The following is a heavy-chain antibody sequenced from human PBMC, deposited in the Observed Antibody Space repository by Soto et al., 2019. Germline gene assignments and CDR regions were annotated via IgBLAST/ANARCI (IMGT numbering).Heavy chain of an antibody. V-gene: IGHV6-1*01. Sequence: PSQTLSLTCAISGDSVSDNIAAWNWIRQSPSRGLEWLGRTYYRSKWYNDFAVSVKSRIIFNSDTSKNQFSLQLNSVTPEDTAVYYCARGISGRFDYWGQGTLVTVSS. CDR1: GDSVSDNIAA. J-gene: IGHJ4*02. D-gene: IGHD2-15*01. CDR2: TYYRSKWYN. CDR3: ARGISGRFDY.